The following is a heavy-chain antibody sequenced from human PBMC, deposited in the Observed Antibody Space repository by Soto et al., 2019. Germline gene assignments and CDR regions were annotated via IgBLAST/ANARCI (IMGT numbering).Heavy chain of an antibody. CDR2: ISGSGGST. V-gene: IGHV3-23*01. CDR3: ARFPYSGYDFVPSYYYYGMDV. D-gene: IGHD5-12*01. J-gene: IGHJ6*02. Sequence: GGSLRLSCAASGFTFSSYAMSWVRQAPGKGLEWVSAISGSGGSTYYADSVKGRFTISRDNSKNTLYLQMNSLRAEDTAVYYCARFPYSGYDFVPSYYYYGMDVWGQGTTVTVSS. CDR1: GFTFSSYA.